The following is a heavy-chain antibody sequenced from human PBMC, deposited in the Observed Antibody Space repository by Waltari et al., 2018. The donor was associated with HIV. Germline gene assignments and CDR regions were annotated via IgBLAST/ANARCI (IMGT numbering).Heavy chain of an antibody. J-gene: IGHJ6*02. CDR3: ARDSNTTARRSGMDL. D-gene: IGHD6-6*01. CDR1: GFHFRTFY. V-gene: IGHV3-48*04. CDR2: IIRGSAAI. Sequence: EVQLVESGGGLVQPGGSPRLSRSASGFHFRTFYLLWVRQAPGKRLEWLADIIRGSAAIYQADSVKGRLTISRDNANNSLYLQMDSLRGEDTAVYYCARDSNTTARRSGMDLWGQGTTVTVSS.